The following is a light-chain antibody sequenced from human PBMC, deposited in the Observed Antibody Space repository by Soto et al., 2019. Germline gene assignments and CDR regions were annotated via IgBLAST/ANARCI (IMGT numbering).Light chain of an antibody. CDR1: QSVSSY. J-gene: IGKJ1*01. Sequence: EIVLTHSPATLSLSPCERATLSCRASQSVSSYLAWYQQKPGQAPRLLIYGASSRATGIPDRFSGSGSGTDFTLTISRLEPEDFAVYYCQQYGSPWTFGQGTKVDIK. CDR3: QQYGSPWT. V-gene: IGKV3-20*01. CDR2: GAS.